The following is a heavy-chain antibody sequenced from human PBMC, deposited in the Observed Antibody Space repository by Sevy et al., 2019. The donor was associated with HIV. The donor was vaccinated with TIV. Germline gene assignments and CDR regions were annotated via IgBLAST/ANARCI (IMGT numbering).Heavy chain of an antibody. J-gene: IGHJ3*02. CDR2: IYTSGRT. CDR1: GGSISSYY. Sequence: SETLSLTCTVSGGSISSYYWRWIRQTAGKGLEWLGRIYTSGRTNYNPSLKSPVTMSVDTSKKQFSQKLSSVTAADKAVYYCAKVRWVRRNPEAFAFAILRQGTKVTVSS. CDR3: AKVRWVRRNPEAFAFAI. V-gene: IGHV4-4*07. D-gene: IGHD4-17*01.